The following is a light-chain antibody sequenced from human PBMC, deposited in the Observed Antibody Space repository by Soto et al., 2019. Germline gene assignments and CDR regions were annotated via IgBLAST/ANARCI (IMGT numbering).Light chain of an antibody. Sequence: EIVMTQSLATLSVSPGERATLSCRASQSLSSSYLAWYQQKPGQAPRLLIYGASSRATGIPDRFSGSGSGTDFTLTISRLEPEDFAVYYCQQYGSSPFTFGPGTKVDI. V-gene: IGKV3-20*01. CDR2: GAS. J-gene: IGKJ3*01. CDR3: QQYGSSPFT. CDR1: QSLSSSY.